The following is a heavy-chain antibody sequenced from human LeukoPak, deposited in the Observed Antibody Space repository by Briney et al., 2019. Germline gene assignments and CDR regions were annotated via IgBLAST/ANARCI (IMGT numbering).Heavy chain of an antibody. J-gene: IGHJ4*02. CDR1: GYSFISYW. D-gene: IGHD2/OR15-2a*01. CDR3: ASPYPREYCSTSSCYFNY. CDR2: IYPGDSDT. Sequence: GESLKISCKVSGYSFISYWIGWVRQMPGKGLEWMGIIYPGDSDTRYSPSFQGQVTISADKSINTAYLQWSSLKASDTAMYYCASPYPREYCSTSSCYFNYWGQGTLVTVSS. V-gene: IGHV5-51*01.